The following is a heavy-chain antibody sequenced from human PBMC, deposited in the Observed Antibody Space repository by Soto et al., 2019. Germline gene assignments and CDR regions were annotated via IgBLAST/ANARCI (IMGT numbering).Heavy chain of an antibody. V-gene: IGHV1-18*01. Sequence: QVQLVQSGAEVKKPGASVKVSCKASGYTFTSYGISWVRQAPGQGLEWMGWISAYNGNTNYAQKLQGRVTMTTDTSTSTAYMELRSLRSDDTAVYYCARDRAALRYFDWQGNWFDPWGQGTLVTVSS. CDR1: GYTFTSYG. J-gene: IGHJ5*02. D-gene: IGHD3-9*01. CDR3: ARDRAALRYFDWQGNWFDP. CDR2: ISAYNGNT.